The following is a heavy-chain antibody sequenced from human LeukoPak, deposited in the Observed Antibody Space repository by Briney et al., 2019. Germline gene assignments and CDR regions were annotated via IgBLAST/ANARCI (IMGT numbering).Heavy chain of an antibody. CDR2: IYYSGST. V-gene: IGHV4-39*01. CDR1: GGSISSSSYY. J-gene: IGHJ5*02. Sequence: SETLSLTCTVSGGSISSSSYYWGWIRQPPGKGLEWIGSIYYSGSTYYNPSLKSRVTISVDTSKNQFSLKLSSVTAADTAVYCCARQSLIRITMVRGVTNWFDPWGQGTLVTVSS. CDR3: ARQSLIRITMVRGVTNWFDP. D-gene: IGHD3-10*01.